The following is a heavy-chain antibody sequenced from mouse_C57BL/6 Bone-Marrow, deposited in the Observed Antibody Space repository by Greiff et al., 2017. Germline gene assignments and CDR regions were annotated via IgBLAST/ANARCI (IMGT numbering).Heavy chain of an antibody. CDR2: IHPSDSDT. D-gene: IGHD2-10*01. CDR1: GYTFTSYW. CDR3: AIAYYGKGYYAMDY. Sequence: QVQLKQPGAELVKPGASVKVSCKASGYTFTSYWMHWVKQRPGQGLEWIGRIHPSDSDTNYNQKFKGKATLTVDKSSSTAYMQLSSLTSEDSAVYYWAIAYYGKGYYAMDYWGQGTSVTVSS. V-gene: IGHV1-74*01. J-gene: IGHJ4*01.